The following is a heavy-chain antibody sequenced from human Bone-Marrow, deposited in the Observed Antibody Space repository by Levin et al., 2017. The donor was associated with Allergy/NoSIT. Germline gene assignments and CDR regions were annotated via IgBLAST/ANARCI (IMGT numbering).Heavy chain of an antibody. CDR1: GYTFTRYY. CDR2: INPNGGSA. D-gene: IGHD6-13*01. J-gene: IGHJ4*02. V-gene: IGHV1-46*01. Sequence: ASVKVSCKASGYTFTRYYIHWVRQAPGQGLDWMGIINPNGGSAMYAQKFQGRVTMTRDTSTSTLYMELSTLGSEDTAVYYCARNPDYSTSMAPFDHWGQGTLVTVSS. CDR3: ARNPDYSTSMAPFDH.